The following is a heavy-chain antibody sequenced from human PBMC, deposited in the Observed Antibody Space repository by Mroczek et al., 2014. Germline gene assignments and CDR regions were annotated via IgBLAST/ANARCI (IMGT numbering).Heavy chain of an antibody. V-gene: IGHV2-5*01. CDR2: IYWNDDK. CDR1: GFSLSTSGVG. Sequence: QITLKESGPTLVKPTQTLTLTCTFSGFSLSTSGVGVGWIRQPPGKALEWLALIYWNDDKRYSPSLKSRLTITKDTSKNQVVLTMTNMNPVDTATYYCAHGGFGERAFDIWGQGTMVTVSS. D-gene: IGHD3-10*01. CDR3: AHGGFGERAFDI. J-gene: IGHJ3*02.